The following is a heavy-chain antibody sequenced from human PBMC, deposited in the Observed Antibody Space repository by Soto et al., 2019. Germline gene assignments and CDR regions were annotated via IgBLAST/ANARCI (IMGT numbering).Heavy chain of an antibody. CDR1: GASISSYY. CDR2: ILYTGNT. CDR3: ARAAYGSGSYYAPYYYYAMDV. V-gene: IGHV4-59*01. Sequence: LETLSLTCTVSGASISSYYWSWIRQPPGKGLEWLGYILYTGNTNYSPSLKSRVTMSVDTSKNQVSLKLSAVTAADTAVYFCARAAYGSGSYYAPYYYYAMDVWGQGTTVTVSS. D-gene: IGHD3-10*01. J-gene: IGHJ6*02.